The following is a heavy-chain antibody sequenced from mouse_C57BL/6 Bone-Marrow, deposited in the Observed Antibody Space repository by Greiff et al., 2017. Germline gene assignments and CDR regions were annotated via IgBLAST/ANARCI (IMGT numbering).Heavy chain of an antibody. CDR3: TRGEDAMDY. V-gene: IGHV14-4*01. CDR1: GFNIKDDY. J-gene: IGHJ4*01. CDR2: IDPENGDT. Sequence: VQLQESGAELVRPGASVTLSCTASGFNIKDDYMHWVKQRPEQGLEWIGWIDPENGDTEYASKFQGKATITADTSSNTDYLQLSSLTSEDTAVYYCTRGEDAMDYWGQGTSVTVSS.